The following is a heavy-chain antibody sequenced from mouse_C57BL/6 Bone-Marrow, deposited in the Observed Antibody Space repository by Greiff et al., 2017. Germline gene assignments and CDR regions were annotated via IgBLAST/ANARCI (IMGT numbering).Heavy chain of an antibody. CDR1: GYSFTSYW. CDR3: ALYYDYDGAMDY. D-gene: IGHD2-4*01. J-gene: IGHJ4*01. Sequence: QVQLQQPGAELVKPGPSVKLSCKASGYSFTSYWMHWVKQRPGQGLEWIGMIHPNSGSTNYNEKFKSKATLTEDKSSSTAYMQLSSLTSEDSAVYYCALYYDYDGAMDYWGQGTSVTVSA. CDR2: IHPNSGST. V-gene: IGHV1-64*01.